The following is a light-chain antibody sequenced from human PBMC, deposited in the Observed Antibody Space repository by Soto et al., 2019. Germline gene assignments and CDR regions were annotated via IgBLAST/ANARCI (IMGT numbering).Light chain of an antibody. J-gene: IGKJ1*01. V-gene: IGKV2-28*01. CDR1: QSLLHSSGYNY. CDR2: LGS. Sequence: DIVMTQSPLSLRVTPGEPASISCRSSQSLLHSSGYNYLHWYLQKPGQSPQLLISLGSDRASGVTDRFSGSGSGTDFTLKITRVEAEDVGVYYCMQPLQTPWTFGQGTKVEIK. CDR3: MQPLQTPWT.